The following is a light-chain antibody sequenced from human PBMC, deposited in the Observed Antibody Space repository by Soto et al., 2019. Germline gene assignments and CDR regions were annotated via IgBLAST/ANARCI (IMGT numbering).Light chain of an antibody. J-gene: IGKJ1*01. Sequence: RASQNISNYLIWYQQKPGQAPRLLIYDVSNRATGIPARFSGSGTGTDFTLTFSRLEPEDLAVYSCQQRTHRPRKFGQGTRWIS. CDR2: DVS. CDR3: QQRTHRPRK. V-gene: IGKV3-11*01. CDR1: QNISNY.